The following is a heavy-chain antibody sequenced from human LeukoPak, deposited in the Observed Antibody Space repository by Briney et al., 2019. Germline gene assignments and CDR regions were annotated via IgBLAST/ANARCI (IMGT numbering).Heavy chain of an antibody. V-gene: IGHV4-30-2*01. J-gene: IGHJ5*02. CDR1: GGSISSGGYY. D-gene: IGHD2-2*01. CDR3: ARGAVQLPGWFDP. Sequence: PSETLSLTCTVSGGSISSGGYYWNWIRQPPGKGLEWIGYIYHSGSTYYNPSLKSRVTISVDRSKNQFSLRLSSVTAADTAVYYCARGAVQLPGWFDPWGQGTLVTVSP. CDR2: IYHSGST.